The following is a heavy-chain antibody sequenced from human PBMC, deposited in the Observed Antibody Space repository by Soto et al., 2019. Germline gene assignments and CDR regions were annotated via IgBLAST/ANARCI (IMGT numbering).Heavy chain of an antibody. D-gene: IGHD1-26*01. Sequence: PVGSLRLSCAASGFTFSSYAMSWVRQAPGKGLEWVSAISGSGGSTYYADSVKGRFTISRDNSKNTLYLQMNSLRAEDTAVYYCAKDLGIPRTFHFDYWGQGTLVTVSS. J-gene: IGHJ4*02. CDR1: GFTFSSYA. CDR3: AKDLGIPRTFHFDY. CDR2: ISGSGGST. V-gene: IGHV3-23*01.